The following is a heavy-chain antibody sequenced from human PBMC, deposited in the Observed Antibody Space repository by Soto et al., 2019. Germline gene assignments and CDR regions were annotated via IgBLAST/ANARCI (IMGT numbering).Heavy chain of an antibody. CDR1: GISFSSYW. CDR2: IKQDGGEK. CDR3: VREGWSTGRYYFDY. Sequence: EVQLVESGGGMVQPGGSLRLSCATSGISFSSYWMSWVRQAPGKGLEWVANIKQDGGEKYYVDSVKGRFTISRDNAKKSLYLQMNCLRVEDTAVYYCVREGWSTGRYYFDYWGQGTLVTVSS. D-gene: IGHD6-19*01. J-gene: IGHJ4*02. V-gene: IGHV3-7*04.